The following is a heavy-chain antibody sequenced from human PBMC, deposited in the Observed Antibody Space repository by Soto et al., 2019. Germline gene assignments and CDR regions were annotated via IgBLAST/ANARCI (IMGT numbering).Heavy chain of an antibody. CDR3: AIENYGDAFDF. CDR2: INSGGSSI. Sequence: NPGGSLRLSCAASGFTFTRYSMNWVRKAPGKGLEWVSSINSGGSSIKYSDSVKGRFTMSRDNARNSLFLQMDSLTDEDTAVYYRAIENYGDAFDFWGRGTLVTVSS. D-gene: IGHD4-17*01. V-gene: IGHV3-21*01. CDR1: GFTFTRYS. J-gene: IGHJ4*02.